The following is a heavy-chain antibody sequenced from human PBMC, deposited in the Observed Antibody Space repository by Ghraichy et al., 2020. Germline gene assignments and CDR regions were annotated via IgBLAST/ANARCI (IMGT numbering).Heavy chain of an antibody. V-gene: IGHV3-48*02. Sequence: ETLRLSCVGSGFTFSGYGMNWVRQSPGKGLEWVSYITSRDRSIFYAASVKGRFTISRDNARNSLSLQMNSLTDEDTAVYYCARASRVVRFYYYDGMDVWGQGTTVTVAS. CDR2: ITSRDRSI. CDR1: GFTFSGYG. J-gene: IGHJ6*02. CDR3: ARASRVVRFYYYDGMDV. D-gene: IGHD4-23*01.